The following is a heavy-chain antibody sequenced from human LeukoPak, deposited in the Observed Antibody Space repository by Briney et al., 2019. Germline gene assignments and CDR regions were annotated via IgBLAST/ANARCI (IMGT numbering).Heavy chain of an antibody. CDR2: INHSGST. J-gene: IGHJ5*02. CDR3: ARGIEGIAAAGLNWFDP. D-gene: IGHD6-13*01. CDR1: GGSFSGYY. V-gene: IGHV4-34*01. Sequence: KPSETLSLTCAVYGGSFSGYYWSWIRQPPGKGLEWIGEINHSGSTNYNPSLKSRVTISVDTSKNQFSLKLSSVTAADTAVYYCARGIEGIAAAGLNWFDPWGQGTLVTVSS.